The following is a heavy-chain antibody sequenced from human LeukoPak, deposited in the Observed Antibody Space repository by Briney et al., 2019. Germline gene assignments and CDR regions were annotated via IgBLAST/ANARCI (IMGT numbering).Heavy chain of an antibody. CDR2: IYSGGST. CDR3: ASWKLLAFDY. D-gene: IGHD2-15*01. J-gene: IGHJ4*02. V-gene: IGHV3-53*01. Sequence: PGGSLRLSCAASGFTVSSNYMSWVRQAPGKGLEWVSIIYSGGSTYYADSVKGRFTISRDNSKNTLYLQMNSLRAEDTAVYYCASWKLLAFDYWGQGTLVTVSS. CDR1: GFTVSSNY.